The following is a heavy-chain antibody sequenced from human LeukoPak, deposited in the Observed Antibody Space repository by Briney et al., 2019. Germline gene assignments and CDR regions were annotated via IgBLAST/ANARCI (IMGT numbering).Heavy chain of an antibody. CDR1: GFTFSSYG. Sequence: PGRSLRLSCAASGFTFSSYGMHWVRQAPGKGLEWVAVIWYDGSNKYYADSVKGRFTISRDNSKNTLYLQMNSLRAEDTAVYYCASEGGTASDDAFDIWGQGTMVTVSS. D-gene: IGHD1-26*01. CDR2: IWYDGSNK. V-gene: IGHV3-33*01. CDR3: ASEGGTASDDAFDI. J-gene: IGHJ3*02.